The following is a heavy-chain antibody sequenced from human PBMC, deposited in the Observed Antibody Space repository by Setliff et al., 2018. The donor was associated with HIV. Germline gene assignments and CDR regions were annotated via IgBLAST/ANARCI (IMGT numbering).Heavy chain of an antibody. Sequence: SETLSLTCTVSGGSISSHYWSWIRQPPGKGLEWIESIYYSGSTNYNPSLKSRVTISVDTSKNQFSLKLSSVTAADTAVYYCANWNTTIDEDAWGQGTLVTVSS. CDR3: ANWNTTIDEDA. CDR1: GGSISSHY. J-gene: IGHJ5*02. D-gene: IGHD5-18*01. V-gene: IGHV4-59*11. CDR2: IYYSGST.